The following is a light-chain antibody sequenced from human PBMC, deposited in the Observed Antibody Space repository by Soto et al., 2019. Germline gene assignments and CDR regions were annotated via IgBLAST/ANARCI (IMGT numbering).Light chain of an antibody. V-gene: IGLV2-18*02. Sequence: QSVLTQPPSVSGSPGQSVTISCTGTSNDVGTYNRVSWYQEPPGTAPKLMIYEVNNRPSGVPDRFSGSKSGNTASLTISGLQAEDEADYYCSSYTSSSTLLFGGGTKVTVL. CDR2: EVN. CDR3: SSYTSSSTLL. J-gene: IGLJ2*01. CDR1: SNDVGTYNR.